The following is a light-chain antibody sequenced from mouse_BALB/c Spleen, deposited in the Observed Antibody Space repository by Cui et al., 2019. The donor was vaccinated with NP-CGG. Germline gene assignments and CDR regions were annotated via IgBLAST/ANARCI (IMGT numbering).Light chain of an antibody. CDR3: ALWYSNHWV. CDR2: GTK. V-gene: IGLV1*01. Sequence: QAVLTQKSALPTSPGETVTLTCRSTTAAVTTSNYANWVQEKTDHLFIGLIGGTKNRAPGVPARFSGSLIGDKAALTITGAQTEDEAIYFCALWYSNHWVFGGGTKLTVL. J-gene: IGLJ1*01. CDR1: TAAVTTSNY.